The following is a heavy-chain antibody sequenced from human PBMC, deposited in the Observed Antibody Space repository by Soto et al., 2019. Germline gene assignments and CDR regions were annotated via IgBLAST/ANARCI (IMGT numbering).Heavy chain of an antibody. D-gene: IGHD1-26*01. CDR1: GYSISSSNW. V-gene: IGHV4-28*01. Sequence: QVQLQESGPGLVKPSDTLSLTCAVSGYSISSSNWWGWIRQPPGKGLEWIGYIYYSGTTYYNPSLKSRVTMSLDTSTNQFSLKMTSVTAVDTAVYYCARREIQGPIDYWGQGTLVTVSS. J-gene: IGHJ4*02. CDR2: IYYSGTT. CDR3: ARREIQGPIDY.